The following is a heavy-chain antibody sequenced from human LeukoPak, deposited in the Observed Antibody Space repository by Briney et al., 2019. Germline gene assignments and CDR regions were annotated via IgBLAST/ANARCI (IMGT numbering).Heavy chain of an antibody. CDR2: ISSSSSYI. CDR3: ARNSGWYTKRGSFDY. Sequence: GGSLRLSCAASGFTFSSYSMNWVRQAPGKGLEWVSSISSSSSYIYYADSVKGRFTISRDNAKNSLYLQMSSLRAEDTAVYYCARNSGWYTKRGSFDYWGQGTLVTVSS. D-gene: IGHD6-19*01. J-gene: IGHJ4*02. V-gene: IGHV3-21*01. CDR1: GFTFSSYS.